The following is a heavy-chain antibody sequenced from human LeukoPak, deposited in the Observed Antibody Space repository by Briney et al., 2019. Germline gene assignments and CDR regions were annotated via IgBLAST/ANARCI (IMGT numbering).Heavy chain of an antibody. CDR1: GGSISNSSYY. Sequence: SETLSLTCTVSGGSISNSSYYWGWIRQPPGKGLEWIGSIYYSGSTYYNPSLKSRVTISVDTSKNQFSLKLSSVTAADTAVYYCARVYGGWSDGWFDPWGQGTLVTVSS. J-gene: IGHJ5*02. D-gene: IGHD6-19*01. CDR2: IYYSGST. CDR3: ARVYGGWSDGWFDP. V-gene: IGHV4-39*07.